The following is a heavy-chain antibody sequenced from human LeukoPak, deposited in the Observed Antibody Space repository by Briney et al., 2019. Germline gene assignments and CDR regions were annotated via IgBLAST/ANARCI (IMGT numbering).Heavy chain of an antibody. CDR3: ARAVYSSTALDY. Sequence: PSETLSLTCTVSGGSISSYYWSWIRQPPGKGLEWIGYIYYSGSTNYNPSLKSRVTISVDTSKNQFSLKLSSVTAADTAVYYCARAVYSSTALDYWGQGTLVTVSS. CDR2: IYYSGST. CDR1: GGSISSYY. V-gene: IGHV4-59*01. J-gene: IGHJ4*02. D-gene: IGHD6-13*01.